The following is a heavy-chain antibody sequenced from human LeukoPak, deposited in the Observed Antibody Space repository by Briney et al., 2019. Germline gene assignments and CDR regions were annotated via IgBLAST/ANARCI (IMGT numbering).Heavy chain of an antibody. CDR1: GGSISSYY. J-gene: IGHJ5*02. V-gene: IGHV4-59*01. Sequence: SETLSLTCTVSGGSISSYYWSWIRQPPGKGLEWIGYIYYSGSTNYNPSLKSRVTISVDTSKNKFSLKLSSVTAADTAVYYCARDRSGPEGFDPWGQGTLVTVSS. CDR2: IYYSGST. CDR3: ARDRSGPEGFDP. D-gene: IGHD3-10*01.